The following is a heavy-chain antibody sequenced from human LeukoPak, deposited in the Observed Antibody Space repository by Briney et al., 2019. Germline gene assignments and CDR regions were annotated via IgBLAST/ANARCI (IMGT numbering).Heavy chain of an antibody. J-gene: IGHJ4*02. D-gene: IGHD3-16*02. CDR2: IIPIFGTA. V-gene: IGHV1-69*01. Sequence: SVKVSCKASGGTFSSYAISWVRQAPGQGLEWMGGIIPIFGTANYAQKFQGRVTITADESTSTAYMELSSLRSEDTAVYYCARGRRNYDYVWGSYRQYYFDYWGQGTLVTVSS. CDR3: ARGRRNYDYVWGSYRQYYFDY. CDR1: GGTFSSYA.